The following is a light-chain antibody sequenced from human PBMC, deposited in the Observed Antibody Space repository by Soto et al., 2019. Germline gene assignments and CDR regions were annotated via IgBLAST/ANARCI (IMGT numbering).Light chain of an antibody. CDR3: SSYAGSSNV. Sequence: QSALTQPPSASGSPGQSVAISCTGTSSDVGGYTYVSWYQQHPGKAPQLMIYEVNKRPSGVPDRFSGSKSGNTASLTVSGLQAEDEADYYCSSYAGSSNVFGTGTKVTVL. CDR2: EVN. CDR1: SSDVGGYTY. V-gene: IGLV2-8*01. J-gene: IGLJ1*01.